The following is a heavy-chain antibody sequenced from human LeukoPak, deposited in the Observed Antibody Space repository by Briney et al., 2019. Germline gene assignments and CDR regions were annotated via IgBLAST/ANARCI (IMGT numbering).Heavy chain of an antibody. Sequence: ASVKVSCKASGYTFTGYYMYWVRQAPGQGLEWMGWINPNSGGTNYAQKFQGRVTMTRDTSISTAYMELSRLRSDDTAVYYCARHGLWFGELFDYWGQGTLVTVSS. CDR3: ARHGLWFGELFDY. CDR2: INPNSGGT. CDR1: GYTFTGYY. J-gene: IGHJ4*02. V-gene: IGHV1-2*02. D-gene: IGHD3-10*01.